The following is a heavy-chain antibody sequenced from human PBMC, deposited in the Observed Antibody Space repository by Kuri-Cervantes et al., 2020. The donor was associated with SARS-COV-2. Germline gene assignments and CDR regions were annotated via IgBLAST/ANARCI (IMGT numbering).Heavy chain of an antibody. CDR1: GYTFTGYY. J-gene: IGHJ6*04. Sequence: ASVKVSCKASGYTFTGYYMHWVRQAPGQGLKWMGGIDPNSGSTNYAQKFQGRVTITRDTSISTAYMELSRLRSDDTAVYYCAKDLKLGYYYDSSGSDVWGKGTTVTVSS. CDR2: IDPNSGST. D-gene: IGHD3-22*01. V-gene: IGHV1-2*02. CDR3: AKDLKLGYYYDSSGSDV.